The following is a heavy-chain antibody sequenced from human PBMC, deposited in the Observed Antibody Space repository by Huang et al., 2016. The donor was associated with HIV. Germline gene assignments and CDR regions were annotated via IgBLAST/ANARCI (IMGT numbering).Heavy chain of an antibody. CDR1: EYTLTELS. Sequence: QVQLVQSRAEVKKPGASVKVSCKVSEYTLTELSIHWVRQPPGKGLEWRGGLDPEIGETIYAQTFQGRVTMTEDTSTETAFMELSGLRPEDTAVYYCATGFDVFFDFWGQGTLVTVSS. CDR2: LDPEIGET. D-gene: IGHD3-9*01. J-gene: IGHJ4*02. CDR3: ATGFDVFFDF. V-gene: IGHV1-24*01.